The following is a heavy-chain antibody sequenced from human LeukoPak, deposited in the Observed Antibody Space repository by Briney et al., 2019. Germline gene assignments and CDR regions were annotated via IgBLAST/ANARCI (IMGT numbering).Heavy chain of an antibody. Sequence: GGSLRLSCAASGLTFSSYGMHWVRQAPGKGLEWVAFIRYDGRNKYYAYSVMGRFTISRDNSKNTLYLQLNSLRAEDTAVYYCAKSGLNRFDYWGQGTLVTVSS. D-gene: IGHD2-15*01. J-gene: IGHJ4*02. CDR2: IRYDGRNK. CDR3: AKSGLNRFDY. CDR1: GLTFSSYG. V-gene: IGHV3-30*02.